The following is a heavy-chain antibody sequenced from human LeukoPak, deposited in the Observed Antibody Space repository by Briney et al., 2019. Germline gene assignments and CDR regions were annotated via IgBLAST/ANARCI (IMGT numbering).Heavy chain of an antibody. CDR2: IYYSGST. V-gene: IGHV4-59*01. Sequence: SETLSLTCTVSGGSISSYYWSWIRQPPGKGLEWIGYIYYSGSTNYNPSLKSRVTISVDASKNQFSLKLSSVTAADTAVYYCARNLGDGYSSGWYYFDYWGQGTLVTVSS. CDR1: GGSISSYY. D-gene: IGHD6-19*01. CDR3: ARNLGDGYSSGWYYFDY. J-gene: IGHJ4*02.